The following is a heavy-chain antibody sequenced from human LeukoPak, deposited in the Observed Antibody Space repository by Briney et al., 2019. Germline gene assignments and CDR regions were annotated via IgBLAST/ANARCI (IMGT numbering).Heavy chain of an antibody. J-gene: IGHJ6*03. CDR1: GYTFTSYG. CDR3: ARDTGLAARQRASPWFGDREYYYYYMDV. D-gene: IGHD3-10*01. CDR2: ISAYNGNT. V-gene: IGHV1-18*01. Sequence: ASVKVSCKASGYTFTSYGISWVRQAPGQGLEWMGWISAYNGNTNYAQKLQGRVTMTTDTSTSTAYMELRSLRSDDTAVYYCARDTGLAARQRASPWFGDREYYYYYMDVWGKGTTVTVSS.